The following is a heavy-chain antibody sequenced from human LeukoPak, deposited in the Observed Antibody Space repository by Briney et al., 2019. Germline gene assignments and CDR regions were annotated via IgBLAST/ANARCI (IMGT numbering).Heavy chain of an antibody. V-gene: IGHV4-39*01. CDR3: ARRQLLDY. Sequence: PSETLSLTCAVSGXSISSSSYYWGWIRQPPGKGLEWIGSIYHRGSTYYNPSLKSRLTISVDTSKNQFSLKLSSVTAADTAVYYCARRQLLDYWGQGTLVTVSS. CDR1: GXSISSSSYY. D-gene: IGHD6-13*01. CDR2: IYHRGST. J-gene: IGHJ4*02.